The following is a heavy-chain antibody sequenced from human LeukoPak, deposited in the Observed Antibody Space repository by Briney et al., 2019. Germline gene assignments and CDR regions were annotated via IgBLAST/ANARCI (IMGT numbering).Heavy chain of an antibody. CDR2: ITGSGGST. Sequence: GGSLRLSCAPSGFTFDNFAMTWVRQAPGKGLEWVSEITGSGGSTYYADSVKGRFTISRDNSKSTLYLQMNSLRAEDTAIYYCARELFDFDYWGQGTLVTVSS. V-gene: IGHV3-23*01. J-gene: IGHJ4*02. CDR1: GFTFDNFA. D-gene: IGHD3-10*01. CDR3: ARELFDFDY.